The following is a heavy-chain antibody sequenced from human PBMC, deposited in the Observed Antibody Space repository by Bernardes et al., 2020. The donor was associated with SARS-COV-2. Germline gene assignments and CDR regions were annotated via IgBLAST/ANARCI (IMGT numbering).Heavy chain of an antibody. J-gene: IGHJ4*02. CDR2: INPNSGGT. V-gene: IGHV1-2*04. CDR3: ARAGVVAAAGTEPFDY. CDR1: GYTFTGYY. Sequence: ASVKVSCKASGYTFTGYYMHWVRQAPGQGLEWMGWINPNSGGTNYAQKFQGWVTMTRDTSISTAYMELSRLRSDDTAVYYCARAGVVAAAGTEPFDYWGQGTLVTVSS. D-gene: IGHD6-13*01.